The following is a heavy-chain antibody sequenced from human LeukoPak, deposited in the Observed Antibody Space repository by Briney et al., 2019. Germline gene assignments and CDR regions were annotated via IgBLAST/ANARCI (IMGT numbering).Heavy chain of an antibody. D-gene: IGHD3-16*02. J-gene: IGHJ4*02. CDR2: IREDGSEK. CDR1: GFTFSNYW. CDR3: ARSYDYIWGTYRPFYYFAY. V-gene: IGHV3-7*01. Sequence: GGSLRFSCATSGFTFSNYWMTWVRQAPGQGLEWVASIREDGSEKAYVDSVKGRFTISRANAKNSLYLQMNSLRAEDTAVYYCARSYDYIWGTYRPFYYFAYWGQGTMVTVSS.